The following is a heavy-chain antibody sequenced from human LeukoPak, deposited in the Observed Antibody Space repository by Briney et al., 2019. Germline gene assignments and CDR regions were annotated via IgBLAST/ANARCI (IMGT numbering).Heavy chain of an antibody. D-gene: IGHD2-15*01. Sequence: GPSVKVSCKASGYTFTGYYMHWVRQAPGQGLEWMGRIIPILGIANYAQKFQGRVTITADKSTSTAYMELSSLRSEDTAVYYCARAYCSGGSCYFDYWGQGTLVTVSS. J-gene: IGHJ4*02. V-gene: IGHV1-69*02. CDR3: ARAYCSGGSCYFDY. CDR1: GYTFTGYY. CDR2: IIPILGIA.